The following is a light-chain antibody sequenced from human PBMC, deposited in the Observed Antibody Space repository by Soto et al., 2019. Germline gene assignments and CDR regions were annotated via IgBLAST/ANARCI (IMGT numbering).Light chain of an antibody. CDR3: QQDGSSPGIT. CDR1: QSVSSSY. V-gene: IGKV3-20*01. CDR2: GAS. Sequence: EIVLTQSPGTLSLSPGERATLSCRASQSVSSSYLAWYQQKPGQAPRLLIYGASSRATGILDRFSGSGSGTDFTLTISRLEPEDFAVYYCQQDGSSPGITFGPGTNVDIK. J-gene: IGKJ3*01.